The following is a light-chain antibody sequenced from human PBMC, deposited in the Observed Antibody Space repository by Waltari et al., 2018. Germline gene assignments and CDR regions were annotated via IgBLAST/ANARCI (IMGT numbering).Light chain of an antibody. CDR2: DVS. Sequence: QSALTQPASVSGSPGQSITISCSGSRSDVGDYNYVSWYQQHPGKAPKLLIYDVSKRHSGASNRFCGSKSGNTASLTLSGLQAEDEADYYCSSFTSKRTVVFGGGTKVTVL. J-gene: IGLJ3*02. CDR1: RSDVGDYNY. CDR3: SSFTSKRTVV. V-gene: IGLV2-14*03.